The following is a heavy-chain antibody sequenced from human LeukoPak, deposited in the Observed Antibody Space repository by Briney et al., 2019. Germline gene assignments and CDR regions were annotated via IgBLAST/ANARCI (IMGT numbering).Heavy chain of an antibody. J-gene: IGHJ4*02. CDR3: ARVRQLWPTADDY. CDR2: IYYSGST. D-gene: IGHD5-18*01. CDR1: GGSIRSYY. V-gene: IGHV4-4*07. Sequence: SETLSLTCTVSGGSIRSYYWSWIRQPAGKGLEWIGRIYYSGSTNYNPSLKSRVTMSVDTSKKQFSLRLNSVTAADTAVYYCARVRQLWPTADDYWGQGTLVTVSS.